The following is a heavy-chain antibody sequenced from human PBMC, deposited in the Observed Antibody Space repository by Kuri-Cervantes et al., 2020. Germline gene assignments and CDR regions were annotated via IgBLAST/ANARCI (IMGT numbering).Heavy chain of an antibody. J-gene: IGHJ4*02. CDR2: ISYSGST. V-gene: IGHV4-39*01. Sequence: SETLSLTCTVSGASMSSFGFYWGWIRQSPGKGLEWIGSISYSGSTYYSPSLKSRVTISVDTSSNQLSLKLSSVTAADTSVYYCVRGMTKLDYWGQGTLVTVSS. CDR3: VRGMTKLDY. CDR1: GASMSSFGFY.